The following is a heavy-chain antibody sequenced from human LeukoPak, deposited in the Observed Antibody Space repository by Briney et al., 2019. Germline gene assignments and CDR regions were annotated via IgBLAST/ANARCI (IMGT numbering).Heavy chain of an antibody. CDR3: ARGYQLLWGGWFDP. CDR2: INHSGTT. V-gene: IGHV4-34*01. CDR1: AGSSSGYY. J-gene: IGHJ5*02. D-gene: IGHD2-2*01. Sequence: SQTLSLTWAVDAGSSSGYYWSWIRPPPGKGLEWIGEINHSGTTNYNQSLKSRVTISVDTSKNQFSLKLNSVTAADTAVYYCARGYQLLWGGWFDPWGQGTLVTVSS.